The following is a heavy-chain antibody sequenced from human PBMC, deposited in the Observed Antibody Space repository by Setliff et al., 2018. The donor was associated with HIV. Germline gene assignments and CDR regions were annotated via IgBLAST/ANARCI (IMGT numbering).Heavy chain of an antibody. D-gene: IGHD4-17*01. CDR2: IYTSGST. CDR1: GGSISSYY. Sequence: LSLTCTVSGGSISSYYWSWIRQPAGKGLEWIGRIYTSGSTNYNPSLKSRVTMSVDTSKNQFSLKLSSVTAADTAVYYCARDRDYETALYHYYYYMDVWGKGTTVTVSS. CDR3: ARDRDYETALYHYYYYMDV. J-gene: IGHJ6*03. V-gene: IGHV4-4*07.